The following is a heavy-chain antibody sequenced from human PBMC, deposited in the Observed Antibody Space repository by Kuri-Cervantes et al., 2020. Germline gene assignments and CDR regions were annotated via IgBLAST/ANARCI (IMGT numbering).Heavy chain of an antibody. J-gene: IGHJ5*02. CDR2: ISGSGGST. V-gene: IGHV3-23*01. D-gene: IGHD1-20*01. Sequence: GGSLRLSCAASGFTFSNYAMSWVRQAPGKGLEWVSVISGSGGSTYYPGSVKGRFTISRENAKNSLYLQMNSLRAGDTAVYYCARGPITGNRFDHWGQGTLVTVSS. CDR1: GFTFSNYA. CDR3: ARGPITGNRFDH.